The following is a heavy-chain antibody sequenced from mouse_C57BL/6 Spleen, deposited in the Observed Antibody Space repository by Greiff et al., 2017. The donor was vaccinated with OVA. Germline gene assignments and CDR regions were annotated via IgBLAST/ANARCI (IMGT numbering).Heavy chain of an antibody. J-gene: IGHJ4*01. CDR3: ARNWGRDYAMDY. CDR2: IYPGSGST. Sequence: QVQLQQPGAELVKPGASVKMSCKASGYTFTSYWITWEKQRPGQGLEWIGDIYPGSGSTNYNEKFKSKATLTVDTSSSTAYMQLSSLTSEDSAVYYCARNWGRDYAMDYWGQGTSVTVSS. D-gene: IGHD4-1*01. CDR1: GYTFTSYW. V-gene: IGHV1-55*01.